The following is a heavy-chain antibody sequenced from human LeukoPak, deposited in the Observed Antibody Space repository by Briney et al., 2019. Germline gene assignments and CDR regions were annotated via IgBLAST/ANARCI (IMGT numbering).Heavy chain of an antibody. CDR1: GGSFSGYY. Sequence: SETLSLACAVYGGSFSGYYWSWIRQPPGKGLEWIGEINHSGSTNYNPSLKSRVTISVDTSKNQFSLKLSSVTAADTAVYYCARGYYDFWSGYYTHFDYWGQGTLVTVSS. V-gene: IGHV4-34*01. D-gene: IGHD3-3*01. J-gene: IGHJ4*02. CDR2: INHSGST. CDR3: ARGYYDFWSGYYTHFDY.